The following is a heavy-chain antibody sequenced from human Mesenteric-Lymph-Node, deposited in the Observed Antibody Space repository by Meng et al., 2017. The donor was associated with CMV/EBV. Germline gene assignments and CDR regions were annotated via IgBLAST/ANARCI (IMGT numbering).Heavy chain of an antibody. CDR1: GYTFTSYG. CDR2: ISAYNGNT. Sequence: ASVKVSCKASGYTFTSYGISWVRQAPGQGLEWMGWISAYNGNTNYAQKLQGRVTITTDTSTSTAYMELRSLRSDDTAVYYCARDRVYDFWSGYYKLWYFDLWGRGTLVTVSS. D-gene: IGHD3-3*01. CDR3: ARDRVYDFWSGYYKLWYFDL. V-gene: IGHV1-18*01. J-gene: IGHJ2*01.